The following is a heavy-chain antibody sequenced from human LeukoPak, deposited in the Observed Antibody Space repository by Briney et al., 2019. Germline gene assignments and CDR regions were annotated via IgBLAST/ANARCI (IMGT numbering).Heavy chain of an antibody. D-gene: IGHD2-15*01. Sequence: GGSLRLSCAASGFTFSSYVMNWVRQAPGKGLEWVSYISSSGSTIYYADSVKGRFTISRDNAKNSLYLQMNSLRAEDTAVYYCARYYCSGGSCYPDINWFDPWGQGTLVTVSS. CDR2: ISSSGSTI. CDR3: ARYYCSGGSCYPDINWFDP. J-gene: IGHJ5*02. V-gene: IGHV3-48*03. CDR1: GFTFSSYV.